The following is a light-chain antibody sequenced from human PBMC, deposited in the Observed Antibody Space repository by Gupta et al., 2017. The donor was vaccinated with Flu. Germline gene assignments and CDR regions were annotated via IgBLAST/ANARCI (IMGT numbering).Light chain of an antibody. CDR2: EVI. Sequence: QSALTQHASVSGSPGQSITISCTGPSSDVGGYNYVSWYQHHPGKAPKLMIYEVINRPSGVSNRFSGSKSGNTASLTISGLQAEDEADYYCSSYTSSNSLEFGGGTKLTVL. CDR1: SSDVGGYNY. CDR3: SSYTSSNSLE. V-gene: IGLV2-14*01. J-gene: IGLJ3*02.